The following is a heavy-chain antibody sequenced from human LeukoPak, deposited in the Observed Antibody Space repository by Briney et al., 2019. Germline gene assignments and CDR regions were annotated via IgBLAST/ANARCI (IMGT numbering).Heavy chain of an antibody. V-gene: IGHV3-66*01. J-gene: IGHJ4*02. Sequence: GGSLRLSCAASGFSVSNNYMSWVRQAPGKGLEWVSVIYSGGSTYCTDSVKDRFTISRDNSKNTLYLQMNSLGAEDTAVYYCARVIWSAGKYYFDYWGQGTLVTVSS. CDR1: GFSVSNNY. CDR2: IYSGGST. CDR3: ARVIWSAGKYYFDY. D-gene: IGHD3-16*01.